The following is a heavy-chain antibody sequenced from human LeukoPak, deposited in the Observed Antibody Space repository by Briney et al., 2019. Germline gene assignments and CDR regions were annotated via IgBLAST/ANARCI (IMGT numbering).Heavy chain of an antibody. CDR1: GFTFSSYA. CDR2: ISGSGGST. CDR3: AKSNGYSYGYNPYFDY. D-gene: IGHD5-18*01. V-gene: IGHV3-23*01. J-gene: IGHJ4*02. Sequence: PGGSLRLSCAAPGFTFSSYAMSWVRQAPGKGLEWVSAISGSGGSTYYADSVKGRFTISRDNSKNTLYLQMNSLRAEDTAVYYCAKSNGYSYGYNPYFDYWGQGTLVTVSS.